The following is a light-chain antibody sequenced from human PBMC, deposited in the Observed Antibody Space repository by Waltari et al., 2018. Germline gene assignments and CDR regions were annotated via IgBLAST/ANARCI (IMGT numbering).Light chain of an antibody. Sequence: SYELTQPPSVSVSPGQTARITCSGDALPKKYGFFSSRKSGHAPVLRIYEDNQRPSGIPERFSGSSSGTLSTLTVSGAQVDDEADYYCCSPDSSGNHWVFGGGTKLAVL. CDR3: CSPDSSGNHWV. CDR2: EDN. J-gene: IGLJ3*02. V-gene: IGLV3-10*01. CDR1: ALPKKY.